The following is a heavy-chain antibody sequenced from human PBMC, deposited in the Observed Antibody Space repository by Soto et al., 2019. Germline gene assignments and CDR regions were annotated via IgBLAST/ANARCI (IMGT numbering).Heavy chain of an antibody. J-gene: IGHJ6*02. D-gene: IGHD5-18*01. Sequence: QVQLVQSGAEVKKPGSSVKVSCKASGGTFSSYAISWVRQAPGQGLEWMGGIIPIFGTANYAQKFQGRVTITADESTSTAYRELSSLRSEATAVYYCATRALTGGYSYGYAYYYYGMDVRRQGTTVTVSS. CDR3: ATRALTGGYSYGYAYYYYGMDV. V-gene: IGHV1-69*12. CDR2: IIPIFGTA. CDR1: GGTFSSYA.